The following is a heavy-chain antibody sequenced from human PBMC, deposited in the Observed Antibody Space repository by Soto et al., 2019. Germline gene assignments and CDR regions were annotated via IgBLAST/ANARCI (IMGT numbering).Heavy chain of an antibody. CDR1: GGSIDTYY. CDR3: ARVFCGGGDYYYYVMEL. J-gene: IGHJ6*02. V-gene: IGHV4-59*01. CDR2: IYYSATT. Sequence: SETLSLTCTVSGGSIDTYYCSWIRQPPGKVLEWIGYIYYSATTYYNPSLKSRLSISVDKSNNHFSLRLTSVTAADTAVYYCARVFCGGGDYYYYVMELWGQGTPVTVSS. D-gene: IGHD2-21*01.